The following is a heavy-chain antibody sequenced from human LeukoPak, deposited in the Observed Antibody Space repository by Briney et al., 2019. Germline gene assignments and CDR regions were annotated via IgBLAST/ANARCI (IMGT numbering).Heavy chain of an antibody. D-gene: IGHD6-6*01. CDR1: GFTFRSYS. V-gene: IGHV3-21*01. J-gene: IGHJ4*02. CDR2: ITSSGSHK. CDR3: ASIYTSSSRFDY. Sequence: PGGSLRLSCAASGFTFRSYSMTWVCQAPGEGLEWISSITSSGSHKYYAASVKGRFTISRDNTENSLYLQMNSLGVEDTAVYYCASIYTSSSRFDYWGQGTLVTVSS.